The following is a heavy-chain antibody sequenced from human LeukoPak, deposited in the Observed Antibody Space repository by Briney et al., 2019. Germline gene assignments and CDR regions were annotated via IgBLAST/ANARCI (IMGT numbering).Heavy chain of an antibody. CDR1: GASVTSRIW. CDR2: ISHTGSS. CDR3: ARDNERRMTAAGTAAFDL. Sequence: PSETLSLTSVVSGASVTSRIWWSWVHQPPGKGLEWIGEISHTGSSDYNPSLKSRASISLDTSKNQFSLNLNSVTAADTAVYYCARDNERRMTAAGTAAFDLWGRGTLVTVSS. D-gene: IGHD6-13*01. V-gene: IGHV4/OR15-8*01. J-gene: IGHJ2*01.